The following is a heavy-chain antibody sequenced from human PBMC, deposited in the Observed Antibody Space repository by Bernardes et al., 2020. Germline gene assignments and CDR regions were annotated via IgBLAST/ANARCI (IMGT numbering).Heavy chain of an antibody. V-gene: IGHV4-34*01. CDR1: GGSFSGYY. J-gene: IGHJ5*02. CDR3: ARGRRAARPGVGYWFDP. D-gene: IGHD6-6*01. CDR2: INHSGST. Sequence: SETLSLTRAVYGGSFSGYYWSWIRQPPGKGLEWIGEINHSGSTNYNPSLKSRVTISVDTSKNQFSLKLSSVTAADTAVYYCARGRRAARPGVGYWFDPWGQGTLVTVSS.